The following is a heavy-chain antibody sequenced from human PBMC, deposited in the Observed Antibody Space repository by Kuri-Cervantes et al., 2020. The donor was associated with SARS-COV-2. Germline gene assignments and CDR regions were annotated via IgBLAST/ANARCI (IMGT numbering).Heavy chain of an antibody. D-gene: IGHD4-17*01. CDR2: ISAYNGNT. V-gene: IGHV1-18*01. Sequence: ASVKVSCKASGGTFSSYAISWVRQAPGQGLEWMGWISAYNGNTNYAQKLQGRVTMSMDTSTSTVFMELTNLTSDDTAVYYCARRVQSAVTTDPYYYYYMDVWGKGTTVTVSS. CDR3: ARRVQSAVTTDPYYYYYMDV. CDR1: GGTFSSYA. J-gene: IGHJ6*03.